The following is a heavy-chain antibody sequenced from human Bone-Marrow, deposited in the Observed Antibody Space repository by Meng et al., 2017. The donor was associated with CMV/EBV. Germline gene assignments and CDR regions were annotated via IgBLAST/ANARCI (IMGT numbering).Heavy chain of an antibody. D-gene: IGHD2-15*01. CDR1: FSFAGGC. CDR3: ARSLGYCGGGRCCPFDY. Sequence: FSFAGGCVSSVRQAQGKGMGWVADMGQDGSETYYEGSVKDRFTTSRDNAKNSLDLQMNSLSAKDTAVYYCARSLGYCGGGRCCPFDYWGQGTLVTVSS. J-gene: IGHJ4*02. CDR2: MGQDGSET. V-gene: IGHV3-7*03.